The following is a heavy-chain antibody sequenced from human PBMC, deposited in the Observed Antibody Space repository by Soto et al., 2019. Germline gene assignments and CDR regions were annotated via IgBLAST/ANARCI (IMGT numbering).Heavy chain of an antibody. J-gene: IGHJ4*02. Sequence: GGSLRLSCAASGFTFSSYGMHWVRQAPGKGLEWVAVISYDGSNNYYADSVKGRFTISRDNSKNTLYLQMNSLRAEDTAVYYCAKAHLEWLLHWFFDYWGQGTLVTVSS. D-gene: IGHD3-3*01. CDR1: GFTFSSYG. CDR2: ISYDGSNN. V-gene: IGHV3-30*18. CDR3: AKAHLEWLLHWFFDY.